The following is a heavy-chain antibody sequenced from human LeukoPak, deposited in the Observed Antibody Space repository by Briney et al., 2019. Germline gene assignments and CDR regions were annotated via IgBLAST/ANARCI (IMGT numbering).Heavy chain of an antibody. Sequence: ASVKVSCKASGYTFTGYYMHWVRQAPGQGLEWMGWINPNSGGTNYAQKFQGRVTMTRDTSTSTAYMELSRLRSDDTAVYYCARAKSGSSWPIDAFDIWGQGTMVTVSS. V-gene: IGHV1-2*02. D-gene: IGHD6-13*01. J-gene: IGHJ3*02. CDR3: ARAKSGSSWPIDAFDI. CDR1: GYTFTGYY. CDR2: INPNSGGT.